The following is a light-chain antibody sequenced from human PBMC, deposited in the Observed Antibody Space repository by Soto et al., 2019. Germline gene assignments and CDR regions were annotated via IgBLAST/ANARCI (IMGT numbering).Light chain of an antibody. V-gene: IGLV2-8*01. CDR2: EVN. CDR1: SSDVGGYNY. CDR3: SSHAGSNHVV. Sequence: QSALTQPPSASGSPGQSVTISCTGTSSDVGGYNYVSWYQQHPGKAPKLIIYEVNKRPSGVPARFSGSKSGNTASLTVSGXXAXXXXXXXCSSHAGSNHVVFGGGTKLTVL. J-gene: IGLJ2*01.